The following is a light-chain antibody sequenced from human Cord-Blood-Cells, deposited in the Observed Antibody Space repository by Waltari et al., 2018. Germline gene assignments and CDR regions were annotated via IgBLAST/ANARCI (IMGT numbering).Light chain of an antibody. CDR2: DAS. V-gene: IGKV3-11*01. J-gene: IGKJ2*01. CDR3: QQRSNWPPMYT. Sequence: EIVLTQSPATLALSRGVRATLSCRASQSVSSYLAWYQQKPGQAPRLLIYDASNRATGIPARFSGSGSGTDFTLTISSLEPEDFAVYYCQQRSNWPPMYTFGQGTKLEIK. CDR1: QSVSSY.